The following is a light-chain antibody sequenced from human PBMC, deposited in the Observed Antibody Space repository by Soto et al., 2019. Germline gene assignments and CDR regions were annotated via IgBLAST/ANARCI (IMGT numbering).Light chain of an antibody. CDR2: AAS. CDR3: QKYNNWPPIT. CDR1: QSVGSN. Sequence: EIVMTQSPATLSVSPGERATLSCRASQSVGSNVAWYQHKPGQAPRLLIFAASTRATGIPGRFSGSGSGTEFTLTISRLQSEDFAVYYCQKYNNWPPITFGQGTRLEI. J-gene: IGKJ5*01. V-gene: IGKV3-15*01.